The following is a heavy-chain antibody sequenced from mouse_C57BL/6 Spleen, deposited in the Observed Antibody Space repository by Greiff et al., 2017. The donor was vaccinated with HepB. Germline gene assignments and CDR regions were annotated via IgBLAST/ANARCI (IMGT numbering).Heavy chain of an antibody. V-gene: IGHV1-64*01. J-gene: IGHJ4*01. CDR3: ARSSYNAMDY. CDR1: GYTFTSYW. Sequence: VQLQQPGAELVKPGASVKLSCKASGYTFTSYWIHWVKQRPGQGLEWIGMIHPNSGSTNYNEKFKSKATLTVDKSSSTAYMQLSSLTSEDSAVYYCARSSYNAMDYWGQGTSVTVSS. CDR2: IHPNSGST.